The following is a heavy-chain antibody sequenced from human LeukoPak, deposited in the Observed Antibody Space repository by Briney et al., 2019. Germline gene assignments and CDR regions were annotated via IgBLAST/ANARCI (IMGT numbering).Heavy chain of an antibody. Sequence: SETLSLTCAVSGGSISSGGHYWSWIRQRPGKGLEWIGYINYSGSTYYNPSLKSRVSISLDTSQNHFSLRLSSVTAADTAVYYCARDEAIFGAGYYYGMDVWGQGTTVTVSS. D-gene: IGHD3-3*01. CDR3: ARDEAIFGAGYYYGMDV. J-gene: IGHJ6*02. V-gene: IGHV4-31*11. CDR2: INYSGST. CDR1: GGSISSGGHY.